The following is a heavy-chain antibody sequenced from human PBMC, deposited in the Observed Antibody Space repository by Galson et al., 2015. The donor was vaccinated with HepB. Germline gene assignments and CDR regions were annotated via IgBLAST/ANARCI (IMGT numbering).Heavy chain of an antibody. D-gene: IGHD1-26*01. V-gene: IGHV3-21*01. Sequence: SLRLSCAASGFTFSSYSINWVRQAPGKGLEWVSSISSSSNYIYYADSVKGRFTISRDNARNSLYLQMNSLRAEDTAVYYCARGWEQYFDYWGQGTLVTVSS. CDR1: GFTFSSYS. CDR3: ARGWEQYFDY. CDR2: ISSSSNYI. J-gene: IGHJ4*02.